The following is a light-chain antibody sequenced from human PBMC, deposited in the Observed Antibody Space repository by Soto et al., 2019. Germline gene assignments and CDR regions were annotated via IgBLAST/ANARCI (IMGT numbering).Light chain of an antibody. CDR2: DAS. CDR1: QSINLY. V-gene: IGKV3-11*01. J-gene: IGKJ4*01. Sequence: EIVLTQSPATLSLSPGERATLSCRASQSINLYLAWYQQKPGQAPRLLIYDASSRAIGIPVRFSGSGSGTAFTLTIISLEPEDFAVYYCQLRSSWRDLTFGGGTKVEIK. CDR3: QLRSSWRDLT.